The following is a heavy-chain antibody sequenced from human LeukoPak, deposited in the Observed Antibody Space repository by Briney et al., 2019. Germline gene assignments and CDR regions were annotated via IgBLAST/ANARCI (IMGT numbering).Heavy chain of an antibody. J-gene: IGHJ4*02. Sequence: PGGSLRLSCAASGFTFSSYAMHWVRQAPGKGLEWVAVISYDGSNKYYADSVKGRFTISRDNSKNTLYLQMNSLRAEDTAVYYCARFGSGLYDYWGQGTLVTVSS. CDR3: ARFGSGLYDY. CDR1: GFTFSSYA. V-gene: IGHV3-30*01. D-gene: IGHD3-16*01. CDR2: ISYDGSNK.